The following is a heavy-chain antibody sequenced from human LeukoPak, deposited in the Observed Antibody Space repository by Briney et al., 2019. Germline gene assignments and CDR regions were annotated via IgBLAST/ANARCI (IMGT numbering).Heavy chain of an antibody. Sequence: PGGSLRLSCAASGFTFSSYSMNWVRQAPGKGLEWVSSISSSSSYIYYADSVKGRFTISRDNAKNSLYLQMNSLRAEDTAVYYCARGLLAKPRYCSGGSCYGFDYWGQGTLVTVSS. D-gene: IGHD2-15*01. CDR1: GFTFSSYS. V-gene: IGHV3-21*01. CDR2: ISSSSSYI. CDR3: ARGLLAKPRYCSGGSCYGFDY. J-gene: IGHJ4*02.